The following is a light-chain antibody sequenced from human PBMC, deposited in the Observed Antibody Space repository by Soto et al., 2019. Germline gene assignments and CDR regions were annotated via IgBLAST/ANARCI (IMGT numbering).Light chain of an antibody. CDR3: QQRSNWPTT. V-gene: IGKV3-11*01. J-gene: IGKJ1*01. Sequence: EIVLTQSPATLSLSPGERATLSCRASQSVSGYLAWYQQKPGQAPRLLIYDGSHRATGIPARFSGSGSGTEFTLTISSLQSEDFAVYYCQQRSNWPTTFGQGTKVDIK. CDR2: DGS. CDR1: QSVSGY.